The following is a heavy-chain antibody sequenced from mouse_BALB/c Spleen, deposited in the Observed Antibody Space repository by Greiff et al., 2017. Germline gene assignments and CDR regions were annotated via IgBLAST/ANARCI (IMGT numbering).Heavy chain of an antibody. V-gene: IGHV5-4*02. CDR1: GFTFSDYY. CDR2: ISDGGSYT. CDR3: ARGTGDFDV. Sequence: EVQRVESGGGLVKPGGSLKLSCAASGFTFSDYYMYWVRQTPEKRLEWVATISDGGSYTYYPDSVKGRFTISRDNAKNNLYLQMSSLKSEDTAMYYCARGTGDFDVWGAGTTVTVSS. J-gene: IGHJ1*01. D-gene: IGHD3-3*01.